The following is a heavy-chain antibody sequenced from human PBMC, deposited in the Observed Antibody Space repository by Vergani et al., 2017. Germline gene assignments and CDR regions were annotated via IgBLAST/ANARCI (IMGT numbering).Heavy chain of an antibody. CDR3: AKDGGYDSMYYYYYMDV. CDR1: GFTFSSYA. CDR2: ISGSGGST. D-gene: IGHD5-12*01. V-gene: IGHV3-23*01. J-gene: IGHJ6*03. Sequence: EVQLLESGGGLVQPGGSLRLPCAASGFTFSSYAMSWVRQAPGKGLEWVSAISGSGGSTYYADSVKGRFTISRDNSKNTLYLQMNSLRAEDTAVYYCAKDGGYDSMYYYYYMDVWGKGTTVTVSS.